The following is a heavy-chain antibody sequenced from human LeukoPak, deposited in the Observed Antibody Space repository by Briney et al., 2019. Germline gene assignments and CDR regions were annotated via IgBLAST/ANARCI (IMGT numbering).Heavy chain of an antibody. Sequence: AGGSLRLSCVASGFTFSTYNLDWVREAPGKGLEWVSYISHESDAIYYADSVKGRFTISRDNSKNMLYLQMNSLRAEDTAVYYCAKWKYSNSGIDDYWGQGTLVTVSS. CDR2: ISHESDAI. V-gene: IGHV3-48*01. CDR1: GFTFSTYN. CDR3: AKWKYSNSGIDDY. D-gene: IGHD6-6*01. J-gene: IGHJ4*02.